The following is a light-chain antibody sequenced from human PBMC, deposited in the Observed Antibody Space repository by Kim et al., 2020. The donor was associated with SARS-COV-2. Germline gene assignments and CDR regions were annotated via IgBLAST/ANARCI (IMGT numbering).Light chain of an antibody. Sequence: DIQMTQSPSSLSASVGDRVTITFRASQSINTYLNWYQQKPGKAPKLLIYAASTLQSGVPSRFSGSGSGTYFTLTISSMQPEDFATYYCQRSYSTPPYTFGQGTKLEI. V-gene: IGKV1-39*01. CDR1: QSINTY. J-gene: IGKJ2*01. CDR3: QRSYSTPPYT. CDR2: AAS.